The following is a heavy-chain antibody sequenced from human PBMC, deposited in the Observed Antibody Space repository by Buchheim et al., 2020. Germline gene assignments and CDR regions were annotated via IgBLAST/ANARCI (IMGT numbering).Heavy chain of an antibody. V-gene: IGHV3-7*01. Sequence: EVQLVESGGGLVQPGGSLRLSCAASGFTFSSYWMSWVRQAPGKGLEWVANIKQDGSEKYYVDSVKGRFTISRDNAKNSLYLQMNSLRAEDTAVYYCARDNTGWFREANWFDPWGQGTL. J-gene: IGHJ5*02. CDR1: GFTFSSYW. D-gene: IGHD3-10*01. CDR3: ARDNTGWFREANWFDP. CDR2: IKQDGSEK.